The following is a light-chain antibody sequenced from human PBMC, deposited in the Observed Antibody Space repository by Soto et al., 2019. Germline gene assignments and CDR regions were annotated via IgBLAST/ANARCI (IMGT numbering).Light chain of an antibody. CDR2: GAS. J-gene: IGKJ1*01. Sequence: EVVLTQSPGTLSLSPGERATLSCRASQSVSSGYLGWYQQKPGQAPRLLIYGASSSATGIPDRFSSSGSGPDLPLTISRRESDDFAVYFCQQYTYSPWTFGQGTKVEIK. V-gene: IGKV3-20*01. CDR3: QQYTYSPWT. CDR1: QSVSSGY.